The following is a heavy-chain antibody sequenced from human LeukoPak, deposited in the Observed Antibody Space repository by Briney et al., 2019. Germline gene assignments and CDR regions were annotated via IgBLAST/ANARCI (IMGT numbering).Heavy chain of an antibody. J-gene: IGHJ4*02. D-gene: IGHD3-10*01. CDR1: GFTFSGYA. Sequence: PGGSLRLSCAASGFTFSGYAMSWVRQAPGKGLKWVSAISGGGVSTYYADSIKGRFTISRDDSKNTLYLQMNSLRAEDTAVYYCAKGMVRGVIPDYWGQGTLVTVSS. V-gene: IGHV3-23*01. CDR2: ISGGGVST. CDR3: AKGMVRGVIPDY.